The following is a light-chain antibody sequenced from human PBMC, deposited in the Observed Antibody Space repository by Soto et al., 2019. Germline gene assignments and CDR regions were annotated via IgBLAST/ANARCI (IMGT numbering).Light chain of an antibody. Sequence: EIVLTQSPGTLALSPGERATLSCRASQSVSSSYLAWYQQKPGQAPRLLIYGASSRATGIPDRFSGSGSGTDFTLTISRLEPEDFAVYYCQQYGSSPRFTFGPGTTVDI. J-gene: IGKJ3*01. CDR1: QSVSSSY. CDR2: GAS. V-gene: IGKV3-20*01. CDR3: QQYGSSPRFT.